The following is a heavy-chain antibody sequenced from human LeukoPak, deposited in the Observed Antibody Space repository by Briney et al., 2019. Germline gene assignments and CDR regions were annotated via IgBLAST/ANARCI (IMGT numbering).Heavy chain of an antibody. CDR1: GGSISSYY. Sequence: SETLSLTCTVSGGSISSYYWSWIRQPPGKGLEWIGYIYYSGSTNYNPSLKSRVTISVDTSKNQFSLKLSSVTAADTAVYYCARIVHGSGSYRAFDIWGQGTMVTVSS. J-gene: IGHJ3*02. V-gene: IGHV4-59*01. CDR2: IYYSGST. CDR3: ARIVHGSGSYRAFDI. D-gene: IGHD3-10*01.